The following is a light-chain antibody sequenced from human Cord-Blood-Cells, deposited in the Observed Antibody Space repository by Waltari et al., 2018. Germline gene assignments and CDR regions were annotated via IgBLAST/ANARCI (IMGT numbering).Light chain of an antibody. J-gene: IGLJ2*01. CDR3: QAWDSSTVV. CDR2: QDS. CDR1: KLGDKY. Sequence: SYELTQPPAVSVSPGPTASITCSGDKLGDKYACWYQQTPGQSPVLVIYQDSKRPSGIPERFSGSNSGNTATLTISGTQAMDEADYYCQAWDSSTVVFGGGTKLTVL. V-gene: IGLV3-1*01.